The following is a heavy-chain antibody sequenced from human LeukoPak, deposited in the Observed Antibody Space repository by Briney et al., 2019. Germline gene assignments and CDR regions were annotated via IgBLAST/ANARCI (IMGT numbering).Heavy chain of an antibody. D-gene: IGHD2-2*01. CDR3: ARGSQALGYCSSTSCYGGLFDH. J-gene: IGHJ4*02. CDR2: MNPNSGNT. CDR1: GYTFTSYD. Sequence: ASVKVSCKASGYTFTSYDINWVRQATGQGLEWMGWMNPNSGNTGYAQKFQGRVTITRNTSISTAYMELSSLRSEDTAVYYCARGSQALGYCSSTSCYGGLFDHWGQGTLVTVSS. V-gene: IGHV1-8*03.